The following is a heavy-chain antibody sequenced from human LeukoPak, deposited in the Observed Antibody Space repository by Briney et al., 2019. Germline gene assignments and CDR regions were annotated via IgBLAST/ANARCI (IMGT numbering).Heavy chain of an antibody. CDR1: GFTFSSYG. V-gene: IGHV3-30*02. D-gene: IGHD6-13*01. CDR3: ARGAAMSSTGFDY. J-gene: IGHJ4*02. Sequence: GGSLRLSCAASGFTFSSYGMHWVRQAPGKGLEWVAFIRYDGSNKYYADSVKGRFTISRDNSKNTLYLQMNSLRAEDTAVYYCARGAAMSSTGFDYWGQGTLVTVSS. CDR2: IRYDGSNK.